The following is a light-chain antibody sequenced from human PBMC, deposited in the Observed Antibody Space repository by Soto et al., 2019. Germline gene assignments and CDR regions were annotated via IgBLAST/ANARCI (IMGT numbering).Light chain of an antibody. CDR3: QQYGSSPLYT. CDR1: QSVNSRY. Sequence: EIVLTQSPGTLSLSPGERATLSCRASQSVNSRYFAWYQHKPGQAPRLLIYGASSRATGIPDRFSGSGSGTDFTLTISRLEPEDFAVYYCQQYGSSPLYTFGQGTKLEIK. J-gene: IGKJ2*01. CDR2: GAS. V-gene: IGKV3-20*01.